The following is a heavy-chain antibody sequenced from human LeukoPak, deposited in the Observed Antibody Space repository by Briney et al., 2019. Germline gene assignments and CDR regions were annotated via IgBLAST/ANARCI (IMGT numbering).Heavy chain of an antibody. CDR3: ATTGAVADY. CDR2: LRYDGSNK. J-gene: IGHJ4*02. CDR1: GFIVSSDY. Sequence: PGGSLRLSCAASGFIVSSDYMTWVRQAPGKGLEWVAFLRYDGSNKYYADSVKGRFTVSRDNSKNTLYLQMNSLRAEDTAVYYCATTGAVADYWGQGTLVTVSS. V-gene: IGHV3-30*02.